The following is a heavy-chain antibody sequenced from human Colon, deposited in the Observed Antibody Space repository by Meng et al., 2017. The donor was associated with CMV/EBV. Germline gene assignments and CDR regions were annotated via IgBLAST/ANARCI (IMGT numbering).Heavy chain of an antibody. CDR3: ARDWGDVRGGFDF. CDR2: TYYRSKYYN. J-gene: IGHJ4*02. Sequence: QVQLQQSGPGLLQLSXXLSPPXALPGDSVSSNSAALNWIRQSPSRGLEWLGRTYYRSKYYNDYALSVKSRITINPDTSKNQFSLQLNSVTPEDTAIYYCARDWGDVRGGFDFWGQGTLVTVSS. CDR1: GDSVSSNSAA. V-gene: IGHV6-1*01. D-gene: IGHD3-10*02.